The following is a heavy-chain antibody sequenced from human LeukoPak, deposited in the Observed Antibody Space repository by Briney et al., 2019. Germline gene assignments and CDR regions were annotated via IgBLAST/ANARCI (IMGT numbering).Heavy chain of an antibody. CDR1: GFTFSKTW. CDR2: IRTKTDGGTA. Sequence: GGSLRLSCAASGFTFSKTWMSWVRQAPGKGLEWVGRIRTKTDGGTADYAAPVKGRFTISRDDSKNTLYLQMNSLRAEDTAVYYCVRGDARDYWGQGTLVTVSS. D-gene: IGHD2-2*01. CDR3: VRGDARDY. V-gene: IGHV3-15*01. J-gene: IGHJ4*02.